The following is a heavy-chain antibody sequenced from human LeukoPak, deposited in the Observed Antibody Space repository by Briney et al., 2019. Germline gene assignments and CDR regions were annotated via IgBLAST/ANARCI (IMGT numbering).Heavy chain of an antibody. J-gene: IGHJ4*02. V-gene: IGHV3-21*01. CDR3: ARDRRLSTVVTGTYSY. CDR1: GFTFSSYS. Sequence: PGGSLRLSCAASGFTFSSYSMNWVRQAPGEGLEWVSSISSSSSYIYYADSVKGRFTISRDNAKNSLYLQMNSLRAEDTAVYYCARDRRLSTVVTGTYSYWGQGTLVTVSS. D-gene: IGHD4-23*01. CDR2: ISSSSSYI.